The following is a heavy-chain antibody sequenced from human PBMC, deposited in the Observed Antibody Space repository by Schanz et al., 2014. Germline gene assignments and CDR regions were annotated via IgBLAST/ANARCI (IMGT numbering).Heavy chain of an antibody. J-gene: IGHJ4*02. D-gene: IGHD3-10*01. CDR3: ARGSPENMIRGELDY. CDR1: GYTTFTDYY. Sequence: QVQLVQSGAEVKKPGASVKVSCKASGYTTFTDYYIHWVRQAPGQGLEWMGIINPVGGSTTYAQKFRGAVTLTTDTSTDTAYLELTSLRSEDTAVYYCARGSPENMIRGELDYWGQGTLVTVSS. CDR2: INPVGGST. V-gene: IGHV1-46*03.